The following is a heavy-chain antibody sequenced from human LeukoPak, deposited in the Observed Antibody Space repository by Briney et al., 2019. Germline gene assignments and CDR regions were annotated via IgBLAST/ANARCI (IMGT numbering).Heavy chain of an antibody. CDR2: IYYSGST. D-gene: IGHD3-10*01. V-gene: IGHV4-61*08. CDR1: GASVSSGGYY. J-gene: IGHJ4*02. CDR3: ARRGGSGRSFDH. Sequence: SETLSLTCTVSGASVSSGGYYWSWLRQPPGKGLEWIGYIYYSGSTNYNPSLKSRVTISVDTSKNQFSLKVSSVTAADTAVYYCARRGGSGRSFDHWGQGTLVTVSS.